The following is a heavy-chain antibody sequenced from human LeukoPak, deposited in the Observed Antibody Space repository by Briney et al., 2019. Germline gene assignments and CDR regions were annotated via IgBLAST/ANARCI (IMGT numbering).Heavy chain of an antibody. D-gene: IGHD1-14*01. CDR1: GFTFSAYG. V-gene: IGHV3-33*01. CDR2: VWYDGGNK. CDR3: ARDLNLPDAFDV. J-gene: IGHJ3*01. Sequence: GGSLRLSCAASGFTFSAYGMHWVRQAPGKGLAWVAVVWYDGGNKYYADSVKGRFTVSRDNSKNTLYPQMNSLRVEDTALYYCARDLNLPDAFDVWGQGTMVTVSS.